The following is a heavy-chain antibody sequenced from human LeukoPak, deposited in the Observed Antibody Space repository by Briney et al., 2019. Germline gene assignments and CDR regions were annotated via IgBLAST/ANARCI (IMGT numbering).Heavy chain of an antibody. J-gene: IGHJ3*02. V-gene: IGHV4-34*01. D-gene: IGHD1-26*01. CDR1: GGSFSGYY. CDR3: ARETYDRSWELLQLRVCAFDI. Sequence: PSETLSLTCAVYGGSFSGYYWSWIRQPPGKGLEWIGEINHSGSTNYNPSLKSRVTISVDTSKNQFSLKLSSVTAADTAVYYCARETYDRSWELLQLRVCAFDIWGQGTMVTVSS. CDR2: INHSGST.